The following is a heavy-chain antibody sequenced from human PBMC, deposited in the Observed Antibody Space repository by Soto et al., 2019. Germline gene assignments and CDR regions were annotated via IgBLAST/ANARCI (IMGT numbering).Heavy chain of an antibody. CDR2: ISSSDNII. V-gene: IGHV3-11*01. D-gene: IGHD3-22*01. CDR1: GFTFSDYY. CDR3: ARDRGYYDSSGYFDY. Sequence: QVQLVESGGGLVKPGGSLRLSCAASGFTFSDYYMSWIRQAPGKGLEWVSYISSSDNIIYYADSVKGRFTISRDNAKNSLYLQMNRLRAEDTAVYYCARDRGYYDSSGYFDYWGQGPLVTVSS. J-gene: IGHJ4*02.